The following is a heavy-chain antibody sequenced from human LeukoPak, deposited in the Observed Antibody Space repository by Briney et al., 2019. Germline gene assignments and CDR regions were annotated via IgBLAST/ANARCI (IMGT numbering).Heavy chain of an antibody. D-gene: IGHD3-10*01. J-gene: IGHJ3*02. CDR1: GFTFSSYA. CDR3: AKDHFISGRYDSFYI. V-gene: IGHV3-23*01. Sequence: PGGSLRLSCAAYGFTFSSYAMRWVRQAPGEGLEWVSSITTSGGSTYYADSVKGRFTISRDNAKNTLYLQMNSLRAEDTAVYYCAKDHFISGRYDSFYISGQGTMVTVSS. CDR2: ITTSGGST.